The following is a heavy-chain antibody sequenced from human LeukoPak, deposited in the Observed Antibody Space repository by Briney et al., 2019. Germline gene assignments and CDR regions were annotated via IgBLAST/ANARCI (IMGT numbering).Heavy chain of an antibody. CDR1: GFTFTSSA. D-gene: IGHD1-1*01. CDR2: IVVGSGNT. J-gene: IGHJ4*02. V-gene: IGHV1-58*01. Sequence: EASVKVSCKASGFTFTSSAVQWVRQARGQGLEWIGWIVVGSGNTNYAQKFQERVTINGDMSTSTAYMEVSSLRSEDTAVYYCATDDVTTGTKTALGYWGQGTLVTVSS. CDR3: ATDDVTTGTKTALGY.